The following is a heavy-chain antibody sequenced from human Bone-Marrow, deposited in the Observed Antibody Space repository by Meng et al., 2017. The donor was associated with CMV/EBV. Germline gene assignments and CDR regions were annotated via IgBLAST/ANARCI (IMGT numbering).Heavy chain of an antibody. Sequence: GESLKISCAASGFTFSSYWMHWVRQAPGKGLVWVSRINSDGSSTSYADSVKGRFTISRDNAKNTLYLQMNSLRAEDTAVYYCARKVCAFGSCFDYWGQGTLVTVSS. CDR3: ARKVCAFGSCFDY. J-gene: IGHJ4*02. V-gene: IGHV3-74*01. CDR1: GFTFSSYW. CDR2: INSDGSST. D-gene: IGHD2-15*01.